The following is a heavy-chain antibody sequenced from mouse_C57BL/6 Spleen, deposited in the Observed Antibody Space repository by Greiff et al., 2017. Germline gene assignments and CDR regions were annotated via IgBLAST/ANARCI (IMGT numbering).Heavy chain of an antibody. V-gene: IGHV1-54*01. CDR3: ARRGGLGMGYFDY. CDR1: GYAFTNYL. J-gene: IGHJ2*01. D-gene: IGHD3-2*02. CDR2: INPGSGGT. Sequence: VQLQQSGAELVRPGTSVKVSCKASGYAFTNYLIEWVKQRPGQGLEWIGVINPGSGGTNYNEKFKGKATLTADKSSSTAYMQLSSLTSEDSAVYFCARRGGLGMGYFDYWGQGTTLTVSS.